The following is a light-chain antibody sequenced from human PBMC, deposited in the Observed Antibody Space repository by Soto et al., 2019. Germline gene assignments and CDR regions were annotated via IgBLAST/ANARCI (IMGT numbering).Light chain of an antibody. CDR2: AAS. CDR1: QGISNY. CDR3: QRYNSALPYT. J-gene: IGKJ2*01. V-gene: IGKV1-27*01. Sequence: DIQMTQAPSSLSASVGDRVTITCRASQGISNYLAWYQQKPGKVPKLLIYAASTSQSGVPSRFSGSGSGTDLTLTISSLQPEDVATDYCQRYNSALPYTFGQGTKLEIK.